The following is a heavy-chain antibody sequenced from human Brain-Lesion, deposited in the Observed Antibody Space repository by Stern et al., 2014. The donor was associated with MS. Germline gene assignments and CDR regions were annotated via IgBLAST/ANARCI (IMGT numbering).Heavy chain of an antibody. V-gene: IGHV5-51*03. J-gene: IGHJ4*02. Sequence: VQLVQSGAEVKKPGESLKISCEASGYLFDDYWIGWGRQMSGRGLELVAIIFPRDSNTRYSPSVQGQVTISADKSISTDYLQWSTLKASDPAMYYWARSPATPSGYDRFDYWGQGALVTVSS. CDR1: GYLFDDYW. CDR3: ARSPATPSGYDRFDY. CDR2: IFPRDSNT. D-gene: IGHD5-12*01.